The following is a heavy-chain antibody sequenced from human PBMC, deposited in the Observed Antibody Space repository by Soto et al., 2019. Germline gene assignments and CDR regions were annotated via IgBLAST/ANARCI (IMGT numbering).Heavy chain of an antibody. D-gene: IGHD3-22*01. V-gene: IGHV4-34*01. CDR1: GGSFSGYY. J-gene: IGHJ4*02. Sequence: QVQLQQWGAGLLKPSETLSLTCAVYGGSFSGYYWSWIRQPPGKGLEWIGEINHSGSTNYNPSLKGRVTISEDTSKNQFSLKLSSVTAADTAVYYCTYGYYDSSGYYYMDYWGQGTLVTVSS. CDR2: INHSGST. CDR3: TYGYYDSSGYYYMDY.